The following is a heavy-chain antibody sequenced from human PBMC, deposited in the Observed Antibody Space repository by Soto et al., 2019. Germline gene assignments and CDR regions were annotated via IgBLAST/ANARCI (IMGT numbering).Heavy chain of an antibody. Sequence: EGQLLQSGGDLVQPGGSLRLSCAGSGLTLRSYAMTWIRQTPEKGLEWVSTISGRSGVPSYADSVNGRFTVSRDNSKNTPYLQMNSLRPDDTAIYYCAKGRPFTGGFDPWGQGTLVTVAS. V-gene: IGHV3-23*01. CDR2: ISGRSGVP. D-gene: IGHD3-16*01. CDR1: GLTLRSYA. J-gene: IGHJ5*02. CDR3: AKGRPFTGGFDP.